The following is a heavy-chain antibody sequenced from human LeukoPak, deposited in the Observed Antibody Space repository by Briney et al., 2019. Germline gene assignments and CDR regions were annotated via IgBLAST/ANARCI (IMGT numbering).Heavy chain of an antibody. Sequence: SETLSLTCTVSGGSISSSSHYWGWIRQPPGKGLEWIGSIYYSGSTYYNPSLKSRVTISVDTSKNQFSLKLSSVTAADTAVYYCARHRYYYRSGSYYGAPYYMDVWGKGTTVTISS. D-gene: IGHD3-10*01. V-gene: IGHV4-39*01. CDR3: ARHRYYYRSGSYYGAPYYMDV. CDR1: GGSISSSSHY. J-gene: IGHJ6*03. CDR2: IYYSGST.